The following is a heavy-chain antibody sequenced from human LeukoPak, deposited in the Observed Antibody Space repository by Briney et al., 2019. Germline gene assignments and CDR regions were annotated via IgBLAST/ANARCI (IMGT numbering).Heavy chain of an antibody. CDR1: GFTFGDYA. CDR3: TVMVGYCSGGSCYSDYYYYYMDV. CDR2: IRSKAYGGTT. V-gene: IGHV3-49*03. J-gene: IGHJ6*03. Sequence: GRSLRLSCTASGFTFGDYAMSWFRQAPGKGLGWVGFIRSKAYGGTTEYAASVKGRFTISRDDSKSIPYLQMNSLKTEDTAVYYCTVMVGYCSGGSCYSDYYYYYMDVWGKGATVTVSS. D-gene: IGHD2-15*01.